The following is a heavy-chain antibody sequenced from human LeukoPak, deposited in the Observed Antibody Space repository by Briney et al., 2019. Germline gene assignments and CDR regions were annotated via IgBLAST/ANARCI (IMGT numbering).Heavy chain of an antibody. J-gene: IGHJ4*02. V-gene: IGHV1-46*01. CDR3: AKGSQRSYDSSGYYY. D-gene: IGHD3-22*01. CDR1: GYTFTSYY. CDR2: INPSGGST. Sequence: ASVKVSCKASGYTFTSYYMHWVRQAPGQGLEWMGVINPSGGSTSYAQKFQGRVTMTRDTSTSTVYMELSSLRSEDTAVYYCAKGSQRSYDSSGYYYWGQGTLVTVSS.